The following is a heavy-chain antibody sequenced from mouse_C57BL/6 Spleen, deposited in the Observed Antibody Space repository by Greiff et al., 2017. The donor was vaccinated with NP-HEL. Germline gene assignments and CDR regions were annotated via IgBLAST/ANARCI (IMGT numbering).Heavy chain of an antibody. Sequence: QVQLKESGPELVKPGASVKISCKASGYAFSSSWMNWVKQRPGKGLEWIGRIYPGDGDTNYNGKFKGKATLTADKSSSTAYMQLSSLTSEDSAVYFCAKSMMVTKSWFAYWGQGTLVTVSA. CDR1: GYAFSSSW. V-gene: IGHV1-82*01. D-gene: IGHD2-3*01. CDR2: IYPGDGDT. CDR3: AKSMMVTKSWFAY. J-gene: IGHJ3*01.